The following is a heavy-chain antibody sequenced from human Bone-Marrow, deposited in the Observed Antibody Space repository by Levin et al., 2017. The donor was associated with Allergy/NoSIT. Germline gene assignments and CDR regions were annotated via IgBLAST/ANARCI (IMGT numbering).Heavy chain of an antibody. CDR3: VRHREYSTAWYFDY. D-gene: IGHD6-19*01. CDR2: IHPRDSDT. J-gene: IGHJ4*02. CDR1: GYDFTNYW. Sequence: GESLKISCRTSGYDFTNYWIGWVRQVPGKGLEWVGVIHPRDSDTRYSPSLQGQVTISVDKSITTAYLKWTGLRASDTAMYYCVRHREYSTAWYFDYWGQGTLITVSS. V-gene: IGHV5-51*01.